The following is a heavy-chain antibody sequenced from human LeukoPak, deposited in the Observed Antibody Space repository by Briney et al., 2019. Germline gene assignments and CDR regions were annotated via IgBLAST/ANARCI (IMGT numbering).Heavy chain of an antibody. D-gene: IGHD2-21*02. CDR3: ARCVVGGGDCYLGY. CDR2: IIPIFGTA. CDR1: GGTFSSYA. J-gene: IGHJ4*02. Sequence: SVKVSCKASGGTFSSYAISWVRQAPGQGLEWMRGIIPIFGTANYAQKFQGRVTITTDESTSTAYMELSSLRSEDTAVYYCARCVVGGGDCYLGYWGQGTLVTVSS. V-gene: IGHV1-69*05.